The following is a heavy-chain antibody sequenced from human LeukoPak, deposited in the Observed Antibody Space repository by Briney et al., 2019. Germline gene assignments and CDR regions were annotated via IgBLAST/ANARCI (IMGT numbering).Heavy chain of an antibody. CDR2: INAGNGNT. CDR1: GYTFTSYA. Sequence: ASVKVSCKASGYTFTSYAMHWVRQAPGQRLEWMGWINAGNGNTKYSQKFQGRVTITRDTSASTAYMELSSLRSEDTAVYYCARDPITMVRGVPIDYWGQGTLVTVSS. V-gene: IGHV1-3*01. D-gene: IGHD3-10*01. CDR3: ARDPITMVRGVPIDY. J-gene: IGHJ4*02.